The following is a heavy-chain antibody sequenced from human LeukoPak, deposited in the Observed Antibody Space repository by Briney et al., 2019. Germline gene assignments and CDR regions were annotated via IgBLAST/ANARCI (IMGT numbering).Heavy chain of an antibody. CDR1: GGSISSGGYF. V-gene: IGHV4-30-4*01. D-gene: IGHD3-16*01. Sequence: SETLSLTCTVSGGSISSGGYFWTWVRQPPGMGLEWIGFSYYSGATYYNPSLRSRISISLDASKNQFSLKVTSVTAADTAVYYCARTSGLGADDAFDIWGQGTMVTVS. CDR3: ARTSGLGADDAFDI. CDR2: SYYSGAT. J-gene: IGHJ3*02.